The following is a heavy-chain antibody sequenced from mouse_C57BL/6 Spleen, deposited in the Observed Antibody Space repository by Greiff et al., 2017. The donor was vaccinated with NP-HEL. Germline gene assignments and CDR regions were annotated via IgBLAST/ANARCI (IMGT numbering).Heavy chain of an antibody. CDR2: IYPGDGDT. D-gene: IGHD2-4*01. CDR3: AKFDYDGAY. V-gene: IGHV1-82*01. J-gene: IGHJ3*01. Sequence: QVQLQQSGPELVKPGASVKISCKASGYAFSSSWMNWVKQRPGKGLEWIGRIYPGDGDTNYNGKFKGKATLTADKSSSTAYMQLSSLTSEDSAVYFCAKFDYDGAYWGQGTLVTVFA. CDR1: GYAFSSSW.